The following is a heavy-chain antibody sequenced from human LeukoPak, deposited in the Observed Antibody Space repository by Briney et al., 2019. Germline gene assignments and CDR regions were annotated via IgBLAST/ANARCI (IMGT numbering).Heavy chain of an antibody. CDR3: ARSLRGHIVVVTANPLDY. V-gene: IGHV1-69*01. J-gene: IGHJ4*02. CDR2: IIPIFGTA. Sequence: SVKVSCKASGGTFSSYAISWVRQAPGQGLEWMGGIIPIFGTANYAQKFQGRVTITADESTSTAYMELSSLRSEDTAVYYCARSLRGHIVVVTANPLDYWGQGTLVTVSS. CDR1: GGTFSSYA. D-gene: IGHD2-21*02.